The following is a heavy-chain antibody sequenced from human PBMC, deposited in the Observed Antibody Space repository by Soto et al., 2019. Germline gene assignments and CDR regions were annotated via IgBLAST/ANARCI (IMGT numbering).Heavy chain of an antibody. CDR1: GGSISSYY. D-gene: IGHD5-18*01. Sequence: SETLSLTCTVSGGSISSYYWSWIRQPPGKGLEWIGYIYYSGSTNYNPSLKSRVTISVDTSKNQFSLKLSSVTAADTAVYYCARDHTAMVTGGHYFDYWGQGTLVTVSS. CDR2: IYYSGST. V-gene: IGHV4-59*01. J-gene: IGHJ4*02. CDR3: ARDHTAMVTGGHYFDY.